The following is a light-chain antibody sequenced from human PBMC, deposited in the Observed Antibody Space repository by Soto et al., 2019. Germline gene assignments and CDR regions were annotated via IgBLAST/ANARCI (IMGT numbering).Light chain of an antibody. V-gene: IGKV3-15*01. J-gene: IGKJ2*01. CDR2: GAS. CDR3: QQHNDWPPST. Sequence: ETLLTQSPATLSASPGERATLSCRASQSVSGNLAWYQQKPGQAPRLLIYGASTRAPVIPDRFSGCGFGTEFSLTISSLQSEDFAVYYCQQHNDWPPSTFGQGTKLEIK. CDR1: QSVSGN.